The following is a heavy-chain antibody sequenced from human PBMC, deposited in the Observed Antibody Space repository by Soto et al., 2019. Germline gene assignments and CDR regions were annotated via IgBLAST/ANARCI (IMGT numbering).Heavy chain of an antibody. CDR2: VFYSGST. V-gene: IGHV4-59*01. J-gene: IGHJ5*02. CDR1: GCSISSYY. CDR3: ARGRQTGNWFDP. Sequence: SETLSLTCTVSGCSISSYYWSWIRQPPGKGLEWIGYVFYSGSTNQNPSLKSRVSMSVDTSKNQFSLKLNSVTAADTAVYYCARGRQTGNWFDPWGQGTLVTVSS.